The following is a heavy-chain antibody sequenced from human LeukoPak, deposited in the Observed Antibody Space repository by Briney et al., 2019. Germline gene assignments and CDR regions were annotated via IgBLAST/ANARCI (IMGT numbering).Heavy chain of an antibody. Sequence: SETLSLTRTDSGDSLRSYFCRSIGQSPGKGLEWIGYMYYSGTTNYNPSLKSRVTMSVVTSKNQFSLKLSSVTAADTAIYYCVREDGDFSGEGHLVAVSS. J-gene: IGHJ4*02. CDR2: MYYSGTT. V-gene: IGHV4-59*01. D-gene: IGHD5-24*01. CDR3: VREDGDF. CDR1: GDSLRSYF.